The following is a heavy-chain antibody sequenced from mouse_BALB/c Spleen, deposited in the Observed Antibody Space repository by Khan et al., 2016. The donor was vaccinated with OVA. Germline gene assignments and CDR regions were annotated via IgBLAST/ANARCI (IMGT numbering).Heavy chain of an antibody. Sequence: LVQSGGSRKLSCAASGFTFTSSGMHWIRQAPEKGLEWVAYISSDSNTIYYADTVKGRFTISRDNPKNTLFLQMTSLRSGDTAMYFCATSYFYGYYFDYWGQGTTLTVSS. D-gene: IGHD1-1*01. V-gene: IGHV5-17*02. CDR2: ISSDSNTI. CDR1: GFTFTSSG. CDR3: ATSYFYGYYFDY. J-gene: IGHJ2*01.